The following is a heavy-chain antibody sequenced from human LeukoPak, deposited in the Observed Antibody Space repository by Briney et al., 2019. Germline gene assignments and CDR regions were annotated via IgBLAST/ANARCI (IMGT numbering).Heavy chain of an antibody. Sequence: GGSLTLACAASGFSLSTFNMNWVRQAPGKGLEWVSCISGTGSVYYAASVRGRFTISRDNAGNPLFLQLNSLRTEDTAVYFCARDLPGSSWYALDSWGQGTLVTVSS. CDR1: GFSLSTFN. CDR3: ARDLPGSSWYALDS. CDR2: ISGTGSV. D-gene: IGHD6-13*01. V-gene: IGHV3-69-1*01. J-gene: IGHJ5*01.